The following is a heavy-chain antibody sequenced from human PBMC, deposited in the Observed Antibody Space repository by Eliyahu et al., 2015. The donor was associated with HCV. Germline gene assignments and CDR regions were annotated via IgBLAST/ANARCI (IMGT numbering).Heavy chain of an antibody. Sequence: EVQLVESGGGLVQPGGSLXXSCXASGLTFRSHWMNWVRQAPGKGLEWVANIKPDGNQKTYVDSVKGRFTISRDDTKNSVYLQMDSLRPEDSAVYFCLASQGHWGQGALVTVSS. CDR1: GLTFRSHW. CDR3: LASQGH. J-gene: IGHJ4*02. CDR2: IKPDGNQK. V-gene: IGHV3-7*01.